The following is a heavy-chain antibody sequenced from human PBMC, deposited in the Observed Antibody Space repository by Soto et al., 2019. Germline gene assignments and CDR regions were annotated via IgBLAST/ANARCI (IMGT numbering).Heavy chain of an antibody. J-gene: IGHJ4*02. CDR3: AKVVVAATRHTDFDS. CDR1: GGSINSNNYY. Sequence: ETLSLTCTVSGGSINSNNYYWAWIRQPPGKGLAWIASIYYDGSTYYNPSLKSRVSISVDTSKNHFSLKLTSATAADTAVYYCAKVVVAATRHTDFDSWGQGTLVTVSS. D-gene: IGHD2-15*01. CDR2: IYYDGST. V-gene: IGHV4-39*02.